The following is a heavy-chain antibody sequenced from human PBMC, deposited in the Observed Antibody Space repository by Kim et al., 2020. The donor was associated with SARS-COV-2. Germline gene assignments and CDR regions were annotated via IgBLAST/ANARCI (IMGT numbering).Heavy chain of an antibody. CDR1: GDSVSSNSAA. J-gene: IGHJ4*02. CDR2: TFYRSTWYN. Sequence: SQTLSLTCAISGDSVSSNSAAWNWIRQSPSRGLEWLGRTFYRSTWYNDYAVSVKSRITINPDTSKNQFSLQLNSVTPEDTAVYYCAREVTMVRGVINHLDYWGQGTLVTVSS. CDR3: AREVTMVRGVINHLDY. V-gene: IGHV6-1*01. D-gene: IGHD3-10*01.